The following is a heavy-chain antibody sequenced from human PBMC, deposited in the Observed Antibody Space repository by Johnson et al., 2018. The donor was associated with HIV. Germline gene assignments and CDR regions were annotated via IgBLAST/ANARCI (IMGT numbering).Heavy chain of an antibody. CDR3: AKSGLFVLVVYAPDVFDI. J-gene: IGHJ3*02. CDR1: GFTFNSYW. D-gene: IGHD2-8*02. Sequence: VQLVESGGRLVQPGGSLGLSCAVSGFTFNSYWMTWVRQAPGKGLEWVANITQDGSEKYSVDSVKGRFTISRDNAKNSLYLQMNSLRAADTAVYYCAKSGLFVLVVYAPDVFDIWGQGTMVTVSS. V-gene: IGHV3-7*03. CDR2: ITQDGSEK.